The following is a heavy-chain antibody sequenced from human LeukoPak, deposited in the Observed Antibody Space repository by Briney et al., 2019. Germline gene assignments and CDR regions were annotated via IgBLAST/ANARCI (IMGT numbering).Heavy chain of an antibody. CDR3: ARAAAAAHSAFDI. D-gene: IGHD6-13*01. V-gene: IGHV5-51*01. CDR1: GYSFTSYW. Sequence: GASLQISCKGSGYSFTSYWIGWVRQLPGKGLEWMGIIYPGDSDTRYSPSFQGQVTISADKSISTAYLQWSSLKASDTAMYYCARAAAAAHSAFDIWGQGTMVIVSS. CDR2: IYPGDSDT. J-gene: IGHJ3*02.